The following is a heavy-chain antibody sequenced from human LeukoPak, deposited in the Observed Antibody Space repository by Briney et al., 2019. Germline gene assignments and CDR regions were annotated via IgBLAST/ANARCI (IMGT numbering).Heavy chain of an antibody. V-gene: IGHV1-18*01. CDR1: GYTFTNYA. CDR2: IGTYNGSP. Sequence: GASVKVSCKASGYTFTNYAISWVRQAPGQGLEWMGWIGTYNGSPDYAQSLQGRVTMTTDTSTSTAYMELRSLKSEDTAVHYCTREDPGGAFDVWGRGTMVTVSS. CDR3: TREDPGGAFDV. D-gene: IGHD3-16*01. J-gene: IGHJ3*01.